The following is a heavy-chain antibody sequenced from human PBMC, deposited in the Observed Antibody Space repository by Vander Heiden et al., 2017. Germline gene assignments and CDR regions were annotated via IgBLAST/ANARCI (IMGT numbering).Heavy chain of an antibody. CDR3: ARADCSSTSCYLYYYYGMDV. J-gene: IGHJ6*02. D-gene: IGHD2-2*01. CDR1: GGTFSSYA. CDR2: IIPIFGTA. Sequence: QVQLVQSGAEVKKPGSSAKVACKASGGTFSSYAITWVRQAPGQGLEWMGGIIPIFGTANYAQKFQGRVTITADESTSTAYMELSSLRSEDTAVYYCARADCSSTSCYLYYYYGMDVWGQGTTVTVSS. V-gene: IGHV1-69*01.